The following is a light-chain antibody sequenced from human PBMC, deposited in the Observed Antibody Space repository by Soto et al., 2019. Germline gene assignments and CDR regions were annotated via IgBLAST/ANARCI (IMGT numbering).Light chain of an antibody. Sequence: DIVMTQSPLSLTVTPGEPASISCGSSRSLLKANGYTYFHWFLQKPGQSPQLLIYLGYTRAPGVPDMFSGTGSGTHFTLEISRVEADDVGVYYCMQTLESRTFGQGTKLEIK. CDR3: MQTLESRT. CDR1: RSLLKANGYTY. CDR2: LGY. V-gene: IGKV2-28*01. J-gene: IGKJ1*01.